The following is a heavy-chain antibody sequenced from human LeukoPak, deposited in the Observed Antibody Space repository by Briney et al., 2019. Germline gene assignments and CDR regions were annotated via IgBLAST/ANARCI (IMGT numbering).Heavy chain of an antibody. D-gene: IGHD3-16*02. CDR3: ARLSVRGARGAFDI. CDR2: IIPIFGTA. Sequence: SVKVSCKASGGTFSSYAISWVRQAPGQGLEWMGGIIPIFGTANYAQKFQGRVTITTDESTSTAYMELSRLRSDDTAVYYCARLSVRGARGAFDIWGQGTMVTVSS. V-gene: IGHV1-69*05. CDR1: GGTFSSYA. J-gene: IGHJ3*02.